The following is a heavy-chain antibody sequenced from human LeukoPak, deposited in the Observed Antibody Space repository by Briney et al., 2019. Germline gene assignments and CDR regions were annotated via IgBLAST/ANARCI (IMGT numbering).Heavy chain of an antibody. CDR3: AKDILTGYYNYYGMDV. D-gene: IGHD3-9*01. Sequence: PGGSLRLSCAPSGFTFSSYAMSWVRQAPGKGLEWVSAISGSGGSTYYADSVKGRFTISRDNSKNTLYLQMNGLRAEDTAVYYCAKDILTGYYNYYGMDVWGQGTTVSVSS. J-gene: IGHJ6*02. CDR1: GFTFSSYA. V-gene: IGHV3-23*01. CDR2: ISGSGGST.